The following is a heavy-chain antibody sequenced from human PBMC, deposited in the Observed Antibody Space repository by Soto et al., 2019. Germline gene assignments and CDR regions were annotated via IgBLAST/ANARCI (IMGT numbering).Heavy chain of an antibody. CDR3: ARVGVHSSGYYYYGYYFDY. Sequence: EVQLVESGGGLIQPGGSLRLSCAASGFTVSSNYMSWVRQAPGKGLEWVSVIYSGGSTYYADSVKGRFTISRDNSKNTRYLQMNSLRAEDTAVYYCARVGVHSSGYYYYGYYFDYWGQGTLVTVSS. CDR1: GFTVSSNY. J-gene: IGHJ4*02. CDR2: IYSGGST. V-gene: IGHV3-53*01. D-gene: IGHD3-22*01.